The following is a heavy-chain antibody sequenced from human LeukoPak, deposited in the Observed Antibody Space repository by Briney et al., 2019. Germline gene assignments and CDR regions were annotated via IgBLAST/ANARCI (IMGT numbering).Heavy chain of an antibody. Sequence: SETLSLTCTVSGGSISSYYWSWIRQPAGKGLEWIGRIYTSGSTNYNPSLKSRVTMSVDTSKNQFSLKLSSVTAADTAMYYCARVNDCSSSSCFTSWFDPWGQGTLVTVSS. CDR3: ARVNDCSSSSCFTSWFDP. CDR2: IYTSGST. J-gene: IGHJ5*02. CDR1: GGSISSYY. V-gene: IGHV4-4*07. D-gene: IGHD2-2*02.